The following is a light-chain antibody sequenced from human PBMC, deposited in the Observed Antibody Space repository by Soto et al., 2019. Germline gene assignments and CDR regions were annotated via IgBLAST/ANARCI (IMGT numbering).Light chain of an antibody. Sequence: EIVLTQSPATLSLSPGERATLSCRASQSVSSYLAWYQQKPGQAPRLVIDDASDRATGIPARFSGSGSGTDFTLTISSLEAEDFAVYYCQQRSNWPITFGQGTRLEIK. CDR2: DAS. CDR1: QSVSSY. CDR3: QQRSNWPIT. V-gene: IGKV3-11*01. J-gene: IGKJ5*01.